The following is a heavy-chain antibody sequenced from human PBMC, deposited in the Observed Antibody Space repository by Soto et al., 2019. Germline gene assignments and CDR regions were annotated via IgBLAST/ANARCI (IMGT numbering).Heavy chain of an antibody. CDR1: GYTFTSYG. CDR2: ISGYNDNT. J-gene: IGHJ3*02. CDR3: ARTSYYDSSGHHDAFDI. Sequence: ASVKVSCKASGYTFTSYGISWVRQAPGQGLEWMGWISGYNDNTNYAQKFQGRVTMTTDTSTSTAYMDPRSLRSDDTAVYYCARTSYYDSSGHHDAFDIWGQGTMVTVSS. D-gene: IGHD3-22*01. V-gene: IGHV1-18*01.